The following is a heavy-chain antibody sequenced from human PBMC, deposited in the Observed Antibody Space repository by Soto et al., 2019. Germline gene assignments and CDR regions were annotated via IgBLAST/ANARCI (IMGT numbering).Heavy chain of an antibody. CDR1: GDTFNFYT. V-gene: IGHV1-69*02. D-gene: IGHD3-10*01. J-gene: IGHJ4*02. CDR2: FNPILSFS. CDR3: ATSFGSGSRAFDY. Sequence: QVQLVQSGAEVKKPGSSVKVSCKASGDTFNFYTINWVRQAPGLGLEWMGRFNPILSFSNSALKFQGRVTLTADKSTSTAYVVLSSLRSEYTAIYYCATSFGSGSRAFDYWGQGALVTVSS.